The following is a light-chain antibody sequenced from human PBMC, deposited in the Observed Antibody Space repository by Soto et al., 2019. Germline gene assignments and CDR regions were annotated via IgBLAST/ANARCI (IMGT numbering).Light chain of an antibody. CDR1: NNNVGGYNY. CDR3: CTTKTSTPRQHV. CDR2: DVS. J-gene: IGLJ1*01. Sequence: QSTLNQPASVSGSPGQSITISCTGTNNNVGGYNYVSWYQQHPGKAPKFMIYDVSNRPSGVSNRFSGSKSGNTASLTISGLQAEDDADYYTCTTKTSTPRQHVSGTG. V-gene: IGLV2-14*01.